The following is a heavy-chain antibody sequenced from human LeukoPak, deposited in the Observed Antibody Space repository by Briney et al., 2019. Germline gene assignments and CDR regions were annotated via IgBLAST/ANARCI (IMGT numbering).Heavy chain of an antibody. CDR1: GFTFSSYG. V-gene: IGHV3-30*02. J-gene: IGHJ4*02. CDR2: IRYDGSNK. CDR3: AKDTVITMVRGVMGPGY. Sequence: GGSLRLSCAASGFTFSSYGMHWVRQAPGKGLEWVAFIRYDGSNKYYADSVKGRFTISRDNSKDTLYLQMSSLRAEDTAVYYCAKDTVITMVRGVMGPGYWGQGTLVTVSS. D-gene: IGHD3-10*01.